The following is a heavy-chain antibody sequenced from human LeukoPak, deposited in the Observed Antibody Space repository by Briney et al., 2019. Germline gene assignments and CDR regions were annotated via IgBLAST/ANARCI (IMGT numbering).Heavy chain of an antibody. V-gene: IGHV4-39*01. CDR2: IYYSGST. D-gene: IGHD4-23*01. J-gene: IGHJ4*02. CDR3: ARLSVVTKCPLDY. Sequence: PSETLSLTCTVSGGSISSSSYYWGWIRQPPGKGLEWIGSIYYSGSTYYNPSLNSRVTISVDTSKNQFSRRLSSVTAADTAVYYCARLSVVTKCPLDYWGQGTLVTVSS. CDR1: GGSISSSSYY.